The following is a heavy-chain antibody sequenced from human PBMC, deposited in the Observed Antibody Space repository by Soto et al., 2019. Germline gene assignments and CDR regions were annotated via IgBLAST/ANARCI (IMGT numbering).Heavy chain of an antibody. V-gene: IGHV4-59*08. CDR1: GASSSSYY. Sequence: QVQLQESGPGLLKPSESLSLTCIVSGASSSSYYWSWIRQPPGRGLEWIGCISYSGSTTYNPSVKSRVTISVDTSKNQFSLKLNSVTAADTAVYFCARGFRSGRVDNWGQGTLVTVSS. CDR3: ARGFRSGRVDN. CDR2: ISYSGST. J-gene: IGHJ4*02. D-gene: IGHD6-19*01.